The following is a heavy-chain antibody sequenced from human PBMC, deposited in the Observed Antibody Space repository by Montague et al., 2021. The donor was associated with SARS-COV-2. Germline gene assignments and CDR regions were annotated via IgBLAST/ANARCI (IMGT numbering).Heavy chain of an antibody. D-gene: IGHD2-2*01. V-gene: IGHV4-39*02. J-gene: IGHJ6*02. CDR2: IYYTGNT. Sequence: SETLSLTCTVSGGSITNNIDYWAWIRQPPGKGLEWIGSIYYTGNTYYXPSLKSRVTISVVTSKNHFTLKLSSVTAADTAVYYCTREGYQVLWSDYYYYGMDVWGQGTTVTVSS. CDR3: TREGYQVLWSDYYYYGMDV. CDR1: GGSITNNIDY.